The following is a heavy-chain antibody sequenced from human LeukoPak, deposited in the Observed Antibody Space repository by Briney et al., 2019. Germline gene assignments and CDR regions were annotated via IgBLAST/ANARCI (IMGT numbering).Heavy chain of an antibody. CDR1: GYTFSTYD. CDR2: MNPNSANT. Sequence: ASVKVSCKTSGYTFSTYDINWLRQAAGQGLEWMGWMNPNSANTGFARKFQGRAATTRDTSTATAYLELSSLTSEDTAVYYCARAIRYQLLSDYWGQGTLVTVSS. J-gene: IGHJ4*02. V-gene: IGHV1-8*03. CDR3: ARAIRYQLLSDY. D-gene: IGHD2-2*01.